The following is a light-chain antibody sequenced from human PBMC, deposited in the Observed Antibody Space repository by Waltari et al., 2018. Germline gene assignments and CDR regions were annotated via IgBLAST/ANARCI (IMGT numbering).Light chain of an antibody. CDR1: QSVSSY. CDR3: QQRSNWPR. J-gene: IGKJ4*01. CDR2: DAS. Sequence: EIVLTQSPATLSLSPGERATLSCRASQSVSSYLAWYQQKPGQAPRLLIHDASNRATGIPARFSGSGSGTDFTLTISSLEPEDFAVYYCQQRSNWPRFGGGTKVEIK. V-gene: IGKV3-11*01.